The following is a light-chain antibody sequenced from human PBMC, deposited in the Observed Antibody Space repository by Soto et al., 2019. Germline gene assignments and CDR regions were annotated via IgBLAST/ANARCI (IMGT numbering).Light chain of an antibody. V-gene: IGKV3-15*01. CDR2: GAS. CDR1: QSVSSK. Sequence: EIVLTQSPGTLSLSPGERATLSCRASQSVSSKLAWYQQKPGQAPRLLIYGASTRATGIPSRFSGSGSGTDFTLTIAGLQPEDFGTYYCQQALRFPYTFGQGTKVDIK. CDR3: QQALRFPYT. J-gene: IGKJ2*01.